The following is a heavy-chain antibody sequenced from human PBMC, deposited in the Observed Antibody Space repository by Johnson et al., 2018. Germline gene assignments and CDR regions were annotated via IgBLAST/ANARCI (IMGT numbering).Heavy chain of an antibody. D-gene: IGHD2-8*01. CDR3: ACGVLGDIVLMLYAEYFQH. V-gene: IGHV3-30-3*01. J-gene: IGHJ1*01. Sequence: QVQLVESGGGVVQPGRSLRLPCAASGFTFSSYAMHWVRQAPGTGLEWVAVISYDGSNKYYADSVTGRFTISRDNSKNTLYLQMNSLRAEDTAVYYCACGVLGDIVLMLYAEYFQHWGQGTLVTVSS. CDR2: ISYDGSNK. CDR1: GFTFSSYA.